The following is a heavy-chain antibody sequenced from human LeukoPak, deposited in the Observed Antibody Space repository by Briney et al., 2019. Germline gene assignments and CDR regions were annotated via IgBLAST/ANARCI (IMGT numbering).Heavy chain of an antibody. J-gene: IGHJ6*03. CDR1: GGTFSSYA. V-gene: IGHV1-69*05. D-gene: IGHD3-3*01. CDR3: ARCGNDFWSGYYYYMDV. CDR2: IIPIFGTA. Sequence: SVTVSCKASGGTFSSYAISWVRQAPGQGLEGMGGIIPIFGTANYAQKFQGRVTITTAESTSTAYMELSSLRSEDTAVYYCARCGNDFWSGYYYYMDVWGKGTTVTVSS.